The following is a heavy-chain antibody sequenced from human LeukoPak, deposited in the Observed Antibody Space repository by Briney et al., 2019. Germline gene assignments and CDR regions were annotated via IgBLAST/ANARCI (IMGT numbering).Heavy chain of an antibody. V-gene: IGHV3-53*01. CDR3: AKDVAGAFDI. D-gene: IGHD6-13*01. Sequence: GGSLRLSCVASGFNVSINYMSWVRQAPGKGLEWVSVLYSGGTTYYADSVKGRFTISRDNSKNTLYLQMNSLRAEDTAVYYCAKDVAGAFDIWGQGTMVTVSS. J-gene: IGHJ3*02. CDR1: GFNVSINY. CDR2: LYSGGTT.